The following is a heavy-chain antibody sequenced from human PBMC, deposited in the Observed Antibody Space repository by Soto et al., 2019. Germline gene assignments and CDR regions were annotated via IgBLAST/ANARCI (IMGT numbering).Heavy chain of an antibody. J-gene: IGHJ4*02. CDR1: GFTFSSYW. D-gene: IGHD3-10*01. CDR3: ARALRYYGSGSYYNPSPHDY. CDR2: INSDGSST. Sequence: GGSLRLSCAASGFTFSSYWMHWVRQAPGKGLVWVSRINSDGSSTSYADSVKGRFTISRDNAKNTLYLQMNSLRAEDTAVYYCARALRYYGSGSYYNPSPHDYWGQGTLVTVSS. V-gene: IGHV3-74*01.